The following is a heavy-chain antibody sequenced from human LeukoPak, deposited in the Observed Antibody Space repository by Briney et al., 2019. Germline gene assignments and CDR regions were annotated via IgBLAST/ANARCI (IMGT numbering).Heavy chain of an antibody. V-gene: IGHV3-9*01. CDR1: GFTFDDYA. Sequence: PGRSLRLSCAASGFTFDDYAMHWVRQAPGKGLEWVSGISWNSGSIGYADSVKGRFTISRDNAKNSLYLQMNSLRAEDTALYYCAKALYYYDSSGYYGYWGQGTLVTVSS. D-gene: IGHD3-22*01. CDR3: AKALYYYDSSGYYGY. CDR2: ISWNSGSI. J-gene: IGHJ4*02.